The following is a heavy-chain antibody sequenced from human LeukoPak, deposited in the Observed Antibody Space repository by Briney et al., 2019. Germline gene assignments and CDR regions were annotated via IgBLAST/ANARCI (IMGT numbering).Heavy chain of an antibody. V-gene: IGHV3-23*01. J-gene: IGHJ4*02. CDR2: ISGSGGST. CDR1: GFTFNNYA. D-gene: IGHD6-13*01. Sequence: GGSLRLSCAASGFTFNNYAMSWVRQAPGKGLEWVSAISGSGGSTYYADSVKGRFTISRDNAKNSLYLQMNSLRAEDTAVYYCAKPDSSSWYGGPYYWGQGTLVTVSS. CDR3: AKPDSSSWYGGPYY.